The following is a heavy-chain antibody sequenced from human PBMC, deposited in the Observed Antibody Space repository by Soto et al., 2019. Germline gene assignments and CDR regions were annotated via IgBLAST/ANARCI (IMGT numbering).Heavy chain of an antibody. Sequence: QIHLVQSGAEVKKPGASVKVSCKASGYTFSSHGITWVRQAPGQGLEWMGWISGYNENTEYAQKFQDRVTMTLDTSTNTAYMELRSLRSDDTAVFYCARHSHGDYEGYYFDFWGQGTLVTVSS. J-gene: IGHJ4*02. D-gene: IGHD4-17*01. CDR2: ISGYNENT. CDR3: ARHSHGDYEGYYFDF. CDR1: GYTFSSHG. V-gene: IGHV1-18*01.